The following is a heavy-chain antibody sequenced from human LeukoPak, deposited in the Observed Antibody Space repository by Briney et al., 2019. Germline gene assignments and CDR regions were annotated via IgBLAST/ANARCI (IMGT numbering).Heavy chain of an antibody. CDR1: GFTLTNAR. D-gene: IGHD3-3*01. Sequence: KTGGSLRLSCAASGFTLTNARMSWVRQAPGKGLEWVGRIKSKTDGGTTDYAAPVKGRFTISRDDSKNTLYLQMNSLTTEDTAVYYCSTEGFLEWLSGIDYWGQGTLVTVSS. CDR3: STEGFLEWLSGIDY. CDR2: IKSKTDGGTT. J-gene: IGHJ4*02. V-gene: IGHV3-15*01.